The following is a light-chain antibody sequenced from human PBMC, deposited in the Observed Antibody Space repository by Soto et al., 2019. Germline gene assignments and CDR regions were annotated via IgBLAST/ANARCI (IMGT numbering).Light chain of an antibody. CDR2: GAS. V-gene: IGKV3-15*01. J-gene: IGKJ4*01. CDR1: QSFSSN. Sequence: EIVMTQSPATLSVSPGERATLSCRASQSFSSNLAWYQQKPGQAPRLLIYGASTRAIGIPARFSGSGSGTEFTLTISSLQSEDFAFYYCQQYNNWPLTFGGGTKVEIK. CDR3: QQYNNWPLT.